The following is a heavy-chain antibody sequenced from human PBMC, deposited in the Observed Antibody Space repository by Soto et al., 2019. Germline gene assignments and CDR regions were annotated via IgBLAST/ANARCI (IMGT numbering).Heavy chain of an antibody. CDR3: ANIAAAGTHAFDI. Sequence: GGSLRLSCAASGFTFSSYAMSWVRQAPGKGLEWVSAISSSGGSTYYADSVKGRFTVSRDNSKNTLYLQMNSLRAEDTAVDYCANIAAAGTHAFDIWGQGTMVTVSS. J-gene: IGHJ3*02. V-gene: IGHV3-23*01. D-gene: IGHD6-13*01. CDR2: ISSSGGST. CDR1: GFTFSSYA.